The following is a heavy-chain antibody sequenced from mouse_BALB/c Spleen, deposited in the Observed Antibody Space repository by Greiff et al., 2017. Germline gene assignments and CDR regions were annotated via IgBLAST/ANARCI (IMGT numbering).Heavy chain of an antibody. J-gene: IGHJ4*01. V-gene: IGHV10-1*02. CDR1: GFTFNTYA. CDR2: IRSKSNNYAT. D-gene: IGHD2-3*01. CDR3: VRHDGYSSMDY. Sequence: EVKLMESGGGLVQPKGSLKLSCAASGFTFNTYAMNWVRQAPGKGLEWVARIRSKSNNYATYYADSVKDRFTISRDDSQSMLYLQMNNLKTEDTAMYYCVRHDGYSSMDYWGQGTSVTVSS.